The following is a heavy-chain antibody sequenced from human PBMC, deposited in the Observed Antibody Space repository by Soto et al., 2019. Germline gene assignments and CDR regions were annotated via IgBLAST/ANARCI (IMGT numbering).Heavy chain of an antibody. D-gene: IGHD1-26*01. Sequence: GGSPRLSSAAYGRTFSSSATSWVRQAPGKALEWVSAISIRGDKTYYAGSVNGRFTISRDTSKNTLYLQMNSLRAEETAIYHCAKGVKWEFPLEYWGQGTLVTVSS. CDR3: AKGVKWEFPLEY. V-gene: IGHV3-23*01. CDR1: GRTFSSSA. CDR2: ISIRGDKT. J-gene: IGHJ4*02.